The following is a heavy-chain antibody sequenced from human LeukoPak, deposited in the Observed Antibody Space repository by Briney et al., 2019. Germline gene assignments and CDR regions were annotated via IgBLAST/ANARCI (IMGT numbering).Heavy chain of an antibody. CDR3: VRGRVNAFDM. J-gene: IGHJ3*02. CDR1: GFTFSNYW. CDR2: INSDGSAT. V-gene: IGHV3-74*01. Sequence: GGSLRLSCAASGFTFSNYWMEWVRQAPGKGLVWVSGINSDGSATTYADSVKGRLTISRDNAKNTMYLQVNCLRAEDTAVYYCVRGRVNAFDMWGQGTMVTVSS.